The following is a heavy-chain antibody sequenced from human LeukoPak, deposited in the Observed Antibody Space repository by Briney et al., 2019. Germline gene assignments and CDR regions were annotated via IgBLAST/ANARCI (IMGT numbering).Heavy chain of an antibody. D-gene: IGHD1-26*01. V-gene: IGHV4-59*08. CDR1: GGSIRSYY. Sequence: PSETLSLTCTVSGGSIRSYYWNWIRQPPGKGLEWIGYIYYSGNTNYNPSLKSRVTISVDTSKNQFSLNLSSVTAADTAVYYCARHGPYLGRLGWFDPWGQGTLVTVSS. J-gene: IGHJ5*02. CDR2: IYYSGNT. CDR3: ARHGPYLGRLGWFDP.